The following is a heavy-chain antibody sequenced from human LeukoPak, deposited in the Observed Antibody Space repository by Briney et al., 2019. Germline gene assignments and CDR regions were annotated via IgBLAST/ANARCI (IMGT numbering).Heavy chain of an antibody. CDR1: CGSISSGSYY. J-gene: IGHJ4*02. D-gene: IGHD2-2*01. Sequence: SETLSLTCTVSCGSISSGSYYWSWIRQPAGKGLEWIGRIYTSGSTNYNPSLKSRVTISVDTSKIQFSLKLSSVTAADTAVYYCARGGERYCSSTSCSLDYWGQGTLVTVSS. CDR2: IYTSGST. V-gene: IGHV4-61*02. CDR3: ARGGERYCSSTSCSLDY.